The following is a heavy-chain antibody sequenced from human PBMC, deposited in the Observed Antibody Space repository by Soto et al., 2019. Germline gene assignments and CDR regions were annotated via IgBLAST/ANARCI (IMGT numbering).Heavy chain of an antibody. CDR1: GFTFSSYG. V-gene: IGHV3-30*18. Sequence: GSLRLSCAASGFTFSSYGMHWVRQAPGKGLEWVAVISYDGSNKYYADYVKGRCTISRDNSKNTLYLQMNSLRAEDTAVYYCAKDIRGYSGYDYYYYGMDVWGQGTTVTVSS. J-gene: IGHJ6*02. D-gene: IGHD5-12*01. CDR2: ISYDGSNK. CDR3: AKDIRGYSGYDYYYYGMDV.